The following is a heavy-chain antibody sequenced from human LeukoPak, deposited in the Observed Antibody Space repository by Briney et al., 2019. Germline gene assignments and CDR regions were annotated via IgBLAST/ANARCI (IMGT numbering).Heavy chain of an antibody. Sequence: GGSLRLSCAASGFTFDDYAMHWVRQAPGKGLEWVSGISWNSGSIGYADSVKGRFTISRDNAKNYLYLQMNSLRAEDMALYYCAKAKGSLLWFGELSLDYWGQGTLVTVSS. CDR3: AKAKGSLLWFGELSLDY. CDR1: GFTFDDYA. D-gene: IGHD3-10*01. J-gene: IGHJ4*02. V-gene: IGHV3-9*03. CDR2: ISWNSGSI.